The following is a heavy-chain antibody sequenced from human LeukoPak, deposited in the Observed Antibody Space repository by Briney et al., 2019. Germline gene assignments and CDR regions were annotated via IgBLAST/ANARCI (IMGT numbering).Heavy chain of an antibody. J-gene: IGHJ6*02. CDR1: GFTFSNYV. D-gene: IGHD6-13*01. CDR3: AREPGIAAAGTRFYYYYGMDV. CDR2: IYSGGST. V-gene: IGHV3-66*01. Sequence: RPGGSLRLSCAASGFTFSNYVMSWVRQAPGKGLEWVSVIYSGGSTYYADSVKGRFTISRDNSKSTLYLQMNSLRAEDTAVYYCAREPGIAAAGTRFYYYYGMDVWGQGTTVTVSS.